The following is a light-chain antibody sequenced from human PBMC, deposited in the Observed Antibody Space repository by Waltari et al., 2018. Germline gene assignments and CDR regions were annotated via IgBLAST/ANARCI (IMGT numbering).Light chain of an antibody. CDR1: SSNIGNNY. CDR2: DNN. V-gene: IGLV1-51*01. Sequence: QSVLTQPPSVSAAPGQKVTLSCSGSSSNIGNNYVSWYQQPPGTAPKLLMYDNNKRPSGIPDRFSGSKSGTSATLGITGLQTGDEADYYCGTWDSSLSVVVFGGGTKLTVL. CDR3: GTWDSSLSVVV. J-gene: IGLJ2*01.